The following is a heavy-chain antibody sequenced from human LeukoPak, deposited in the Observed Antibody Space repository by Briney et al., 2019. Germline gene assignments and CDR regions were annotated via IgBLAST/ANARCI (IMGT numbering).Heavy chain of an antibody. CDR1: GGSFNFYF. D-gene: IGHD3-22*01. CDR2: IDNRGST. CDR3: ARVGYYYDSSGYYTPAEYFQH. Sequence: SETLSLACGVSGGSFNFYFWHWIRQPPGKGLEWIGEIDNRGSTSYNPSLKNRVTLSVDTTRNHFSLQLTSVTATDTAVYHCARVGYYYDSSGYYTPAEYFQHWGQGTLVTVSS. J-gene: IGHJ1*01. V-gene: IGHV4-34*01.